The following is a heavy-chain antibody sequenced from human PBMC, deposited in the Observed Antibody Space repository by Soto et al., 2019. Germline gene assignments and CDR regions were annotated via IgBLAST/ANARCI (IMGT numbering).Heavy chain of an antibody. CDR3: AREVITFGGVTE. CDR1: GGSISSSSYY. CDR2: IYYGGST. J-gene: IGHJ4*02. Sequence: QLQLQESGPGLVKPSETLSLTCTVSGGSISSSSYYWGWIRQPPGKGLEWIGSIYYGGSTYYNPSLKTRVTISVDTSKKQVSLKLSSVTAADTAVYYCAREVITFGGVTEWGQGTLVTVSS. V-gene: IGHV4-39*02. D-gene: IGHD3-16*01.